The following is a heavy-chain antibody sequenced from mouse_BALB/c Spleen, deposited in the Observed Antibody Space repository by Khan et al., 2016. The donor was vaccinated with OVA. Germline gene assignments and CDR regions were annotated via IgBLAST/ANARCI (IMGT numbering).Heavy chain of an antibody. CDR2: INPNNGDT. CDR1: GYTFTEYT. Sequence: VQLQQSGPELVKPGASVKISCKTSGYTFTEYTMHWVKQSHGKSLEWIGGINPNNGDTNYSQKFKGKATLTVDKSSSTAYMEFRSLTSEDSAVYYCARWYFGSTWFAYWGQGPLVTVSA. CDR3: ARWYFGSTWFAY. V-gene: IGHV1-18*01. D-gene: IGHD1-1*01. J-gene: IGHJ3*01.